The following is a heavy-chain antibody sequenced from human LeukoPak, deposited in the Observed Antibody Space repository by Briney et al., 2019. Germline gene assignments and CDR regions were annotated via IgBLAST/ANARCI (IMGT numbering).Heavy chain of an antibody. J-gene: IGHJ1*01. CDR3: GRAFPPLRTSSAGDL. D-gene: IGHD3-16*01. CDR2: ISGRSSHV. V-gene: IGHV3-21*01. Sequence: PGGSLRLSCSASGFSFSDYDMNWVRQAPGKGLEWVSAISGRSSHVYYGESVKGRFTISRDNAKNSLYLQLDSLGVEDTAVYYCGRAFPPLRTSSAGDLWGQGTLATVSS. CDR1: GFSFSDYD.